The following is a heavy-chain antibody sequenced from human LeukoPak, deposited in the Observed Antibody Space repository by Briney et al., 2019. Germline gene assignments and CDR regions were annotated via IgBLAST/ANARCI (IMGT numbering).Heavy chain of an antibody. V-gene: IGHV4-59*08. CDR3: ARVSGSIDY. D-gene: IGHD1-26*01. CDR2: IYYSGTT. CDR1: GGSISNYY. Sequence: SETLSLTCTVSGGSISNYYWSWIRQPPGKGLEWIGSIYYSGTTNYNPSLKSRITMSVDTSKNQFSLKLSSVTAADTAVYYCARVSGSIDYWGQGTLVTVSS. J-gene: IGHJ4*02.